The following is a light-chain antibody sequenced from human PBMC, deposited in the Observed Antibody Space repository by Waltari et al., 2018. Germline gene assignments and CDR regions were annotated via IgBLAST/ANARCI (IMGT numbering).Light chain of an antibody. V-gene: IGLV1-44*01. Sequence: QSVLTQPPSASGTPGQRVTMSCSGSSSNIGRNTVTWSQQLPGTAPKLLIYIDNQRPSGVTDRFSGSRSGTSASLAISGLQAEDEADYHCATWDDSLNAWVFGGGTKLTVL. CDR2: IDN. J-gene: IGLJ3*02. CDR1: SSNIGRNT. CDR3: ATWDDSLNAWV.